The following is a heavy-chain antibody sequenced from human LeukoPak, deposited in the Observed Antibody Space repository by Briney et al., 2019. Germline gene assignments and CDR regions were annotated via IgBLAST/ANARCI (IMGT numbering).Heavy chain of an antibody. D-gene: IGHD3-16*02. CDR1: GYTFTSYD. CDR3: ARSNDYVWGSYRNFDY. CDR2: MNPNSGNT. Sequence: ASVKVSCKASGYTFTSYDINWVRQATGQGLERMGWMNPNSGNTGYAQKFQGRVTMTRNTSISTAYMELSSLRSEDTAVYYCARSNDYVWGSYRNFDYWGQGTLVTVSS. J-gene: IGHJ4*02. V-gene: IGHV1-8*01.